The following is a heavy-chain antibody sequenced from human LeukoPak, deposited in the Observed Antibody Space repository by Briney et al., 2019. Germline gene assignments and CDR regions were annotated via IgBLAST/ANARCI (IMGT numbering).Heavy chain of an antibody. J-gene: IGHJ4*02. CDR1: GFIVSSNY. V-gene: IGHV3-66*01. CDR3: ATPRVSLPLIDDY. CDR2: IYSGGST. Sequence: GGSLRLSCAASGFIVSSNYMSWVRQAPGKGLEWVSVIYSGGSTYYADSVKGRFTISRDNSKNTLYLQMNSLRAEDTAVYYCATPRVSLPLIDDYWGQGTLVTVSS. D-gene: IGHD5-18*01.